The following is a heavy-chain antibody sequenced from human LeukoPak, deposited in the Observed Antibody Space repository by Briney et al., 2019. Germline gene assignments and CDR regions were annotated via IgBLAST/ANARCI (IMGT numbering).Heavy chain of an antibody. D-gene: IGHD3-9*01. V-gene: IGHV6-1*01. J-gene: IGHJ5*02. CDR2: TYYRSKWYN. Sequence: SQTLSLTCAISGDSVSSNSASWNWIRQSPSRGLEWLGGTYYRSKWYNDYAVSVRGRITINPDTSKNHFSLQLNSVTPEDTAIYYCARMGKFGQYFDWLYPFDAWGQGTLVTVSS. CDR3: ARMGKFGQYFDWLYPFDA. CDR1: GDSVSSNSAS.